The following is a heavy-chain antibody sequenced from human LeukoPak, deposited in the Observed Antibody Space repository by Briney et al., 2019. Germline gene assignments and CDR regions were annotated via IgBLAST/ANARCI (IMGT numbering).Heavy chain of an antibody. Sequence: ASVKVSCKVSGYTLTELSMHWVRQAPGKGLEWMGGFDPEDGETLHAQKYQGRATMTEDTSTDTAYMELSSLRSEDTAVYFCTTDIYSYGPPRDYWGQGTLVTVSS. J-gene: IGHJ4*02. CDR1: GYTLTELS. CDR3: TTDIYSYGPPRDY. D-gene: IGHD5-18*01. CDR2: FDPEDGET. V-gene: IGHV1-24*01.